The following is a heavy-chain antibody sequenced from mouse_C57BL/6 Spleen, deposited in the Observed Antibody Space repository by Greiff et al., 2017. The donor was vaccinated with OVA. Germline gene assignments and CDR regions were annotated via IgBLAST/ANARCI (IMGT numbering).Heavy chain of an antibody. CDR1: GFSLTSYG. D-gene: IGHD4-1*01. Sequence: VKLMESGPGLVQPSQSLSITCTVSGFSLTSYGVHWVRQSPGKGLEWLGVIWSGGSTDYNAAFISRLSISKDNSKSQVFFKMNSLQADDTAIYYCARNWDWDWYFDVWGTGTTVTVSS. CDR2: IWSGGST. V-gene: IGHV2-2*01. CDR3: ARNWDWDWYFDV. J-gene: IGHJ1*03.